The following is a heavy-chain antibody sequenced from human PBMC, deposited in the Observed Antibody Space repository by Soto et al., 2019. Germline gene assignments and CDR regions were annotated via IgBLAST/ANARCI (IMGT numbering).Heavy chain of an antibody. J-gene: IGHJ4*02. CDR1: GFTFTSYG. CDR2: IWYDGSNK. V-gene: IGHV3-33*01. Sequence: QMHLVESGGGVVQPGRSLTLSCVASGFTFTSYGIHWVRQAPGKGLEWVAVIWYDGSNKYYGDSVKGRFSISRDNSKNTVYLQMNSLRAEDTAVYNCARDRRFLEWLDYWGQGTLVSVSS. CDR3: ARDRRFLEWLDY. D-gene: IGHD3-3*01.